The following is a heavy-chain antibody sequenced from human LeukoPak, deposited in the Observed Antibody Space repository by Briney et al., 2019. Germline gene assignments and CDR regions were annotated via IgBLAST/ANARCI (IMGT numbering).Heavy chain of an antibody. CDR2: ISGSGGST. J-gene: IGHJ4*02. CDR3: AKGTDCSGGICYIPNY. V-gene: IGHV3-23*01. CDR1: GFTFSSYA. Sequence: PGGSLRLSCAASGFTFSSYAMSWVRQAPGKGLEWVSGISGSGGSTYYADSVKGRFTLSRDNSKNTLYLQMNSLRGEDTAVYYCAKGTDCSGGICYIPNYWGQGTLVTVSS. D-gene: IGHD2-15*01.